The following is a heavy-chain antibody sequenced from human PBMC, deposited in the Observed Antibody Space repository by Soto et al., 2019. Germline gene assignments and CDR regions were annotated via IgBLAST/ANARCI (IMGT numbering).Heavy chain of an antibody. CDR3: ARQHLGYGGSFDY. V-gene: IGHV4-59*08. D-gene: IGHD2-15*01. Sequence: SETLSLTCTVSGGSISSYYWSWIRQPPGKGLEWIGYIYYSGSTNYNPSLKSRVTISVDTSTNQFSLKLSSGTAADTAVYYCARQHLGYGGSFDYWGQGTLVTVSS. J-gene: IGHJ4*02. CDR2: IYYSGST. CDR1: GGSISSYY.